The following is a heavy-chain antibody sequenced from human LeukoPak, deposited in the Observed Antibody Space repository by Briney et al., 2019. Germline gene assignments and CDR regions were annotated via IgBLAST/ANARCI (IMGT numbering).Heavy chain of an antibody. V-gene: IGHV4-59*12. Sequence: SEPLSLTCTVSGGSISSYYWSWIRQPPGKGLEWIGYIYYSGSTYYNPSLKSRVTISLDTSENQFSLKLSSVTAADTAVYYCARDLYSSGWGYFDYWGQGTLVTVSS. D-gene: IGHD6-19*01. CDR3: ARDLYSSGWGYFDY. CDR2: IYYSGST. CDR1: GGSISSYY. J-gene: IGHJ4*02.